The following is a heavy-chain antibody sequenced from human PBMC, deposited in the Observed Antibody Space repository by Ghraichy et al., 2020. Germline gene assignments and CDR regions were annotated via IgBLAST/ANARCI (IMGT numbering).Heavy chain of an antibody. CDR3: ARGWGRFDY. CDR2: IKYDGSAE. CDR1: GFAYNSYW. Sequence: GGSLRLSCAASGFAYNSYWMNWVRQAPGKGLEWVAYIKYDGSAEYYVDTVKGRFAISRDNAKNSLFLQMNSLRADDTAVYYCARGWGRFDYWGQGTLVTASS. J-gene: IGHJ4*02. D-gene: IGHD2-21*02. V-gene: IGHV3-7*01.